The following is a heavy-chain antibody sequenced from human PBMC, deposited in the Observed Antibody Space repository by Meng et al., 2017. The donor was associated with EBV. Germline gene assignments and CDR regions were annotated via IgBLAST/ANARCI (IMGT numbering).Heavy chain of an antibody. CDR1: GFSLSTRGVG. CDR2: IYWDDDK. Sequence: QIPVKESGPTLLKPTQTLTLTCTLSGFSLSTRGVGVGWIRQPPGKALEWLALIYWDDDKRYSPSLKSRLTITKDTSKNQVVLTMTNMDPVDAATYYCAHIIAARPFDYWGQGTLVTVSS. CDR3: AHIIAARPFDY. J-gene: IGHJ4*02. V-gene: IGHV2-5*02. D-gene: IGHD6-6*01.